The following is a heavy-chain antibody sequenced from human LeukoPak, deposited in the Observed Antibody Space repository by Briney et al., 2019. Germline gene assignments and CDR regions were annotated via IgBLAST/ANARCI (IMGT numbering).Heavy chain of an antibody. Sequence: SETLSLTCTVSGGSISSGDYYWSWIRQPPGKGPEWIRYIYYSGSTYYNPSLKSRVTISADTSKNQCSLKVSSVTAADTAVYYCARAHGSGTYSRWFDPWGQGALVTVSS. CDR2: IYYSGST. J-gene: IGHJ5*02. CDR3: ARAHGSGTYSRWFDP. D-gene: IGHD3-10*01. CDR1: GGSISSGDYY. V-gene: IGHV4-30-4*01.